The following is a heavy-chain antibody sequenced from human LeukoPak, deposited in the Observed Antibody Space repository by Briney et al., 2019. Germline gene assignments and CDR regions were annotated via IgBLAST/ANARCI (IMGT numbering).Heavy chain of an antibody. D-gene: IGHD5-24*01. CDR2: INPGGDNT. Sequence: ASVKVSCKASGYTFTNYYIHWVRQAPGQGLERMGLINPGGDNTDYAQNFQGRVTMTRDTSTSTVYMGLSSLRSEDTAVYYCARIRDGYNDAYDIWGQGTMVTASS. CDR1: GYTFTNYY. V-gene: IGHV1-46*01. J-gene: IGHJ3*02. CDR3: ARIRDGYNDAYDI.